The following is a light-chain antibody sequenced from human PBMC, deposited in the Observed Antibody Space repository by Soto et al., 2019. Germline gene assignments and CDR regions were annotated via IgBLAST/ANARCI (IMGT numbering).Light chain of an antibody. CDR2: DVS. V-gene: IGKV3-11*01. J-gene: IGKJ2*01. CDR3: LQRSTWYT. Sequence: IVLTQSPATLSLSPGERATLSCRASQSVSSYLAWYQQTPGQAPRLVIYDVSSRATGVPPRFSGSGSGTDFTLTISSLEPEDFAFYYCLQRSTWYTFGQGTKLEIK. CDR1: QSVSSY.